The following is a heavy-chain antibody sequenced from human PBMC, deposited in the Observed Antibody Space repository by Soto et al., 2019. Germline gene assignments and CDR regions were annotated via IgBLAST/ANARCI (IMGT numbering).Heavy chain of an antibody. J-gene: IGHJ4*02. CDR1: GFNFRDFW. CDR3: TRDDSGLGIDY. Sequence: SLRLSCEASGFNFRDFWMHWVRQPPGKGPEWVSNIPSDGRDVSYADSVRGRFTISRDDARNTLYLQMSDLRVEDTAIYYCTRDDSGLGIDYWGQGTQVTVS. V-gene: IGHV3-74*01. CDR2: IPSDGRDV. D-gene: IGHD1-26*01.